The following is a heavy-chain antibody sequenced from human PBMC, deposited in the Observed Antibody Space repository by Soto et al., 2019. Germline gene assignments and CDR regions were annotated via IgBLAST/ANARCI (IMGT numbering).Heavy chain of an antibody. V-gene: IGHV3-33*01. CDR1: GFTFSSYG. CDR2: IWYDGSNK. CDR3: ATTIAVAGYFDY. D-gene: IGHD6-19*01. Sequence: GGSLRLSCAASGFTFSSYGMHWVRQAPGKGLEWVAVIWYDGSNKYYADSVKGRFTISRDNSKNTLYLQMNSLRAEDTAVYYCATTIAVAGYFDYWGQGTLVTVSS. J-gene: IGHJ4*02.